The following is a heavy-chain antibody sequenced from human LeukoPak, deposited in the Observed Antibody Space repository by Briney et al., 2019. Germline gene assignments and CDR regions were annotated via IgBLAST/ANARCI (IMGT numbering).Heavy chain of an antibody. CDR3: ARHGGVDP. CDR2: ICYSGST. V-gene: IGHV4-39*01. D-gene: IGHD2-15*01. CDR1: GGSISSSSYY. J-gene: IGHJ5*02. Sequence: SETLSLTCTVSGGSISSSSYYWGWIRQPPGKGLEWIGSICYSGSTYYNPSLKSRVTISVDTSKNQFSLKLSSVTAADTAVYYCARHGGVDPWGQGTLVTVSS.